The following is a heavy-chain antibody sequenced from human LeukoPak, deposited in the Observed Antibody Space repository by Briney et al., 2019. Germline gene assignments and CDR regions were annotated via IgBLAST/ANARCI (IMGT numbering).Heavy chain of an antibody. CDR3: AKDSGGNSGYDY. Sequence: GGSLRLSCAASGFTFDDYAMHWVRQAPGKGLKWVSGISWNSGSIGYADSVKGRFTISRDNAKNSLYLQMNSLRAEDMALYYCAKDSGGNSGYDYWGQGTLVTVSS. J-gene: IGHJ4*02. CDR2: ISWNSGSI. V-gene: IGHV3-9*03. D-gene: IGHD4-23*01. CDR1: GFTFDDYA.